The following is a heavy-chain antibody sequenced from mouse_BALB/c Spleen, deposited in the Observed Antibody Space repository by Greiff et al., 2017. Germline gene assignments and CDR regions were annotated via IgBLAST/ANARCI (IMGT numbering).Heavy chain of an antibody. D-gene: IGHD1-1*01. CDR3: ASHYYGSNY. V-gene: IGHV5-6-5*01. CDR1: GFTFSSYA. Sequence: EVMLVESGGGLVKPGGSLKLSCAASGFTFSSYAMSWVRQTPEKRLEWVASISSGGSTYYPDSVKGRFTISRDNARNILYLQMSSLRSEDTAMYYCASHYYGSNYWGQGTTLTVSS. J-gene: IGHJ2*01. CDR2: ISSGGST.